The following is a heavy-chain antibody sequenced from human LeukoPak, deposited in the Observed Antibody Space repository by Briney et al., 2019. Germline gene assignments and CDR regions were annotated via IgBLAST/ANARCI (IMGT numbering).Heavy chain of an antibody. CDR3: ARGGYWENWFDP. V-gene: IGHV1-69*13. CDR1: GGTFSSYA. D-gene: IGHD1-26*01. J-gene: IGHJ5*02. Sequence: SVKVSCKASGGTFSSYAVSWVRQAPGQGLEWMGGIIPIFGTANYAQKFQGRVTITADESTSTAYMELSSLRSEDTAVYYCARGGYWENWFDPWGQGTLVTVSS. CDR2: IIPIFGTA.